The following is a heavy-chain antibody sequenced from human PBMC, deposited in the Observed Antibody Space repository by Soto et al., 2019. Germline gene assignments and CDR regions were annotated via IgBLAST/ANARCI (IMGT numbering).Heavy chain of an antibody. CDR3: ARDSGRWELELGDPFDI. CDR1: GGSISSYY. D-gene: IGHD1-26*01. V-gene: IGHV4-59*01. CDR2: IYYSGST. J-gene: IGHJ3*02. Sequence: QVQLQESGPGLVKPSETLSLTCTVSGGSISSYYWSWIRQPPGKGLEWIGYIYYSGSTNYNPSLKSRVPISVDTSKNQFSLKLSSVTAADTAVYYCARDSGRWELELGDPFDIWGQGTMVTVSS.